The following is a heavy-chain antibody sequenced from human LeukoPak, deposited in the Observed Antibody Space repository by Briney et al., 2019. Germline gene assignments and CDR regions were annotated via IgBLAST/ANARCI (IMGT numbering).Heavy chain of an antibody. Sequence: SETLSLTCTVSGGSISGYYWSWIRQPPGKGLEWIGYIYYSGSTNYNPSLKSRVTISVDTSKNQFSLKLSSVTAADTAVYYCARTVLDFWSGYYGDYYYYYMDVWGKGTTVTVSS. CDR3: ARTVLDFWSGYYGDYYYYYMDV. J-gene: IGHJ6*03. D-gene: IGHD3-3*01. V-gene: IGHV4-59*01. CDR2: IYYSGST. CDR1: GGSISGYY.